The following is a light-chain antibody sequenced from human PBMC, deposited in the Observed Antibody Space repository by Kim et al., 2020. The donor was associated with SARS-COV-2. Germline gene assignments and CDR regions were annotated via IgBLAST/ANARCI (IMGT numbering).Light chain of an antibody. CDR3: QQYNNWRT. CDR2: GAS. Sequence: EVVVTQSPATLSVSPGERATLSCRASQTVGTNLAWYQQKPGQAPRLLIYGASSRAIGIPARFSGSGSGTEFTLTISSLQSEDFAVYYCQQYNNWRTFGQGTKVDIK. CDR1: QTVGTN. J-gene: IGKJ1*01. V-gene: IGKV3-15*01.